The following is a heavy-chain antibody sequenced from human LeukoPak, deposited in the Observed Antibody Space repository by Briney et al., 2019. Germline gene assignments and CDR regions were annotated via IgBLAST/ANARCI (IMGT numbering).Heavy chain of an antibody. Sequence: SETLSLTCTVSGGSISSYYWSWIRQPPGKGLEWIGYIYYSGSTNYNPSLKSRVTISVDTSKNQFSLKLSSVTAADTAVYYCAREEVLRYFDWGQGTLVTVSS. CDR2: IYYSGST. J-gene: IGHJ4*02. CDR3: AREEVLRYFD. CDR1: GGSISSYY. D-gene: IGHD3-9*01. V-gene: IGHV4-59*12.